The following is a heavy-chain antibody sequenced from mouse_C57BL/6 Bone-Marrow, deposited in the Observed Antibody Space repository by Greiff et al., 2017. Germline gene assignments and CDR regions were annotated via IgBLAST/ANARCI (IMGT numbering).Heavy chain of an antibody. CDR3: ARRGEYGEFAY. J-gene: IGHJ3*01. V-gene: IGHV5-2*01. CDR2: INSDGGST. D-gene: IGHD5-2*01. CDR1: EYEFPSHD. Sequence: EVQLVESGGGLVQPGESLKLSCESNEYEFPSHDMSWVRKTPEKRLELVAAINSDGGSTYYPDTMERRFIISRDNTKKALYLQMSSLGSEDTALYDCARRGEYGEFAYWGQGTLVTVSA.